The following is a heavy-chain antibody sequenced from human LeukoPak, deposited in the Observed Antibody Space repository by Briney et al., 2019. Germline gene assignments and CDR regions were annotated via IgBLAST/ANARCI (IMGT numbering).Heavy chain of an antibody. CDR2: IIPIFGTA. D-gene: IGHD5-18*01. CDR1: GGTFSSYA. V-gene: IGHV1-69*05. Sequence: ASVKVSCKASGGTFSSYAISWVRQAPGQGLEWMGGIIPIFGTANYAQKFQGRVTITTDESTSTAYMELSSLSSEDTAVYYCARERYGYLYYFDYGCEATVVVVS. J-gene: IGHJ4*02. CDR3: ARERYGYLYYFDY.